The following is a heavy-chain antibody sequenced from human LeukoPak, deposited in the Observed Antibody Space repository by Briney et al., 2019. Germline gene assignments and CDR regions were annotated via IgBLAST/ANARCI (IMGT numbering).Heavy chain of an antibody. CDR2: IYYSGST. Sequence: PSETLSLTCTVSGGSISSSSYYWGWIRQPPGKGLEWIGSIYYSGSTNYNPSLKSRVTISVDTSKNQFSLKLSSVTAADTAVYYCARGDYDFWSGWGYYYYYMDVWGKGTTVTVSS. CDR3: ARGDYDFWSGWGYYYYYMDV. D-gene: IGHD3-3*01. V-gene: IGHV4-39*07. J-gene: IGHJ6*03. CDR1: GGSISSSSYY.